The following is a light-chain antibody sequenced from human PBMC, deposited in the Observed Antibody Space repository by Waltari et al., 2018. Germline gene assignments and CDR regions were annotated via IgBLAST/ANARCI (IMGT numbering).Light chain of an antibody. J-gene: IGKJ4*01. V-gene: IGKV3-15*01. CDR2: GAP. CDR1: QSIHDN. CDR3: QQYNVWPPLT. Sequence: EVVMTQSPATLSMSPGARVTLAGRASQSIHDNLAWYQHRPGQAPRLLIYGAPTRAPDLPGRLVGGVSGTEFTPTVRSLQSEDSAVYFCQQYNVWPPLTVGGGTRVEIK.